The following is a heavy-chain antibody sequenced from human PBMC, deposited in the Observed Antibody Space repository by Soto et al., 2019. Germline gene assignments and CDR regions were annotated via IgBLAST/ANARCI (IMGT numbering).Heavy chain of an antibody. V-gene: IGHV3-23*01. Sequence: GGSLRLSCAASGFTFSSYAMSWARQAPGKGLEWVSAISGSGGSTYYADSVKGRFTISRDNAKDSLYLQMNSLRAEDTAVYYCARFGLAYAMDVWGQGTTVTVSS. D-gene: IGHD3-9*01. J-gene: IGHJ6*02. CDR3: ARFGLAYAMDV. CDR2: ISGSGGST. CDR1: GFTFSSYA.